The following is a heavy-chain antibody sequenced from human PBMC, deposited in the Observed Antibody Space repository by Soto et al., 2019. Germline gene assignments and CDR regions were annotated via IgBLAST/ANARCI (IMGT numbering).Heavy chain of an antibody. V-gene: IGHV1-69*01. CDR2: IIPIFGTA. D-gene: IGHD2-15*01. J-gene: IGHJ6*02. Sequence: QVQLVQSGAEVKKPGSAVKVSCKASGGTFSSYAISWVRQAPGQGLEWMGGIIPIFGTANYAQKFQGRVTIPADESTSTAYMELSSLSSEDTAVYYCVGADYCSGGSCYGYYYGMDVWGQGTTVTVSS. CDR3: VGADYCSGGSCYGYYYGMDV. CDR1: GGTFSSYA.